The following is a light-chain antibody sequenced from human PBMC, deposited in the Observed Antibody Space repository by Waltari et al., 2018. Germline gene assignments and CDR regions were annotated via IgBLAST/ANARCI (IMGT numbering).Light chain of an antibody. CDR1: SSDVGSYNL. J-gene: IGLJ2*01. Sequence: QSALTQPASVSGSPGQSITISCTGTSSDVGSYNLVSWYQQYPGKAPKLMSYEVTRRPSGVSNRFSGSESGTTAFLTISGLQAEDEADYYCCSYAGSNTLIFGGGTKVTVL. CDR3: CSYAGSNTLI. V-gene: IGLV2-23*02. CDR2: EVT.